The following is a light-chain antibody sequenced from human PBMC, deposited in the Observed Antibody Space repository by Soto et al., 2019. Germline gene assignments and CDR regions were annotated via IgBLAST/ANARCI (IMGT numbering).Light chain of an antibody. V-gene: IGKV1-5*01. CDR1: QSISNW. CDR3: QQYDSYSYT. CDR2: GAS. J-gene: IGKJ2*01. Sequence: DIQMTQSPSTLSASVGXRVTITCRASQSISNWLAWYQQKPGKAPKLLISGASSLESGVPSRFSGSGSGTEFTLTISSLQPDDFATYYCQQYDSYSYTFRQGTKVDIK.